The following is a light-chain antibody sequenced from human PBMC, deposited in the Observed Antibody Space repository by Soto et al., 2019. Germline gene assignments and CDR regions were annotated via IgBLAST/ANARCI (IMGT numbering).Light chain of an antibody. J-gene: IGKJ1*01. CDR3: QKYNSPPQK. CDR2: AAS. V-gene: IGKV1-27*01. CDR1: QGIIDY. Sequence: DIQMTQSPSSLSASVGDRVTITCRASQGIIDYLAWYQQKPGKAPKLLIYAASTLQSGVPSRFSGSGSGTAFTLTISGLQTDDVATYFCQKYNSPPQKFGQGTKVDLK.